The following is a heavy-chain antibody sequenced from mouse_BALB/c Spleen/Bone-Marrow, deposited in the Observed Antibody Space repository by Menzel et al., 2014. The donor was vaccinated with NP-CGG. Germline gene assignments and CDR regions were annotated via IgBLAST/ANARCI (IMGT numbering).Heavy chain of an antibody. Sequence: DVKLVESGGGLVQPGGSLKLSCAASGFTFSGYTMSWVRQTPEKRLEWVAYISNGGGSTYYPDTVKGRFTISRDNAKNTLYLQMSSLKSEDTAMYYCARRSAATYYFDYWGQGTTLTVSS. CDR1: GFTFSGYT. CDR3: ARRSAATYYFDY. CDR2: ISNGGGST. V-gene: IGHV5-12-2*01. J-gene: IGHJ2*01. D-gene: IGHD1-2*01.